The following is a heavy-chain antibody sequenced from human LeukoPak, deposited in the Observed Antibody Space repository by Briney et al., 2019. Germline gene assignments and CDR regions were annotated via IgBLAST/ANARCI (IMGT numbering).Heavy chain of an antibody. D-gene: IGHD1-26*01. V-gene: IGHV4-38-2*02. Sequence: SETLSLTCTVSGYSISSGYYWGWIRQPPGKGLEWIGNIYHNGSTDYNPSLKSRVTISVDTSKNQFSLKLSSVTAADTAVYYCARVGATSARWYFDYWGQGTLVTVSS. CDR1: GYSISSGYY. J-gene: IGHJ4*02. CDR3: ARVGATSARWYFDY. CDR2: IYHNGST.